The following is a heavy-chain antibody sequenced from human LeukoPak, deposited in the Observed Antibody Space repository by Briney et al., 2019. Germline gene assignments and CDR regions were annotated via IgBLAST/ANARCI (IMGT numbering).Heavy chain of an antibody. CDR1: GGSFSGYY. V-gene: IGHV4-34*01. CDR3: ARFNYYDSSGYYSFDY. CDR2: INHSGST. Sequence: SETLSLTCAVYGGSFSGYYWSWIRQPPGKGLECIGEINHSGSTNYNPSLKSRVTISVDTSKNQFSLKLSSMTAADTAVYYCARFNYYDSSGYYSFDYWGQGTLVTVSS. J-gene: IGHJ4*02. D-gene: IGHD3-22*01.